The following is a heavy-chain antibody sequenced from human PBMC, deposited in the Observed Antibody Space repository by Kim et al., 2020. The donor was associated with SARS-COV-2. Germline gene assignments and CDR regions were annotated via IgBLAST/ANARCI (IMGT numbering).Heavy chain of an antibody. CDR2: ISYDGSNK. CDR1: GFTFSSYA. Sequence: GGSLRLSCAASGFTFSSYAMHWVRQAPGKGLEWVAVISYDGSNKYYADSVKGRFTISRDNSKNTLYLQMNSLRAEDTAVYYCARSLTTVNYYYYGMDVWGQGTTVTVSS. J-gene: IGHJ6*02. V-gene: IGHV3-30*04. D-gene: IGHD4-17*01. CDR3: ARSLTTVNYYYYGMDV.